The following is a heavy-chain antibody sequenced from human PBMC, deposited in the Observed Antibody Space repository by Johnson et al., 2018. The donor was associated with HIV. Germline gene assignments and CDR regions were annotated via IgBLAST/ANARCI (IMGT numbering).Heavy chain of an antibody. Sequence: VQLVESGGGLVQPGGSLRLSCTASGFPVTSNFMTWVRQPPGTGLDWVSAVYSTFGTYYADSVKGRFTISRDNSKNTLYLQMNSLRAEDTAVYYCARVAALYDAFDIWGQGTMVTVSS. CDR3: ARVAALYDAFDI. V-gene: IGHV3-66*01. J-gene: IGHJ3*02. CDR1: GFPVTSNF. D-gene: IGHD2-15*01. CDR2: VYSTFGT.